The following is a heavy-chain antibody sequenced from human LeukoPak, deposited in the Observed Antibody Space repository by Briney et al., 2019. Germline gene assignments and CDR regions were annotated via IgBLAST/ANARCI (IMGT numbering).Heavy chain of an antibody. Sequence: SGGSLRLSCAASGFTFSSYAMSWVRQAPGKGLEWVSAISGSGGSTYYADSVKGRFTISRDNSKNTLYLQMNSLRAEDTAVYYCVKDLGVGVTKNDAFDIWGQGTMVTVSS. CDR3: VKDLGVGVTKNDAFDI. CDR2: ISGSGGST. J-gene: IGHJ3*02. CDR1: GFTFSSYA. D-gene: IGHD1-26*01. V-gene: IGHV3-23*01.